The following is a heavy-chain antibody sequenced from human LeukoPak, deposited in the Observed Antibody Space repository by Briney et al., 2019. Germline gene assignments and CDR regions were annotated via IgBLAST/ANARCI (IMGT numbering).Heavy chain of an antibody. CDR3: ARLTMSRGAHDY. J-gene: IGHJ4*02. V-gene: IGHV1-2*02. CDR1: GYTFTGYY. D-gene: IGHD3-10*01. CDR2: INPNSGGT. Sequence: ASVKVSCKASGYTFTGYYMHWVRQAPGQGLEWMGWINPNSGGTNYAQKFQGRVTMTRDTSISTAYMELSRLRSDDTAVYYCARLTMSRGAHDYWGQGTLVTVSS.